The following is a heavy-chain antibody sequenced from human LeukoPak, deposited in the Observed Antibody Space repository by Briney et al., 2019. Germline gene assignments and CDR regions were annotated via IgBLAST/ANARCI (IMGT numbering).Heavy chain of an antibody. V-gene: IGHV4-34*01. D-gene: IGHD3-3*01. CDR1: GESFSGFY. CDR2: INHSGST. CDR3: ARGRVFGVGRNWFDP. Sequence: PETLSLTCAVYGESFSGFYWSWIRQPPGKGLEWIGEINHSGSTNYNPSLKSRVTISVDTSKNQFSLKLTSVTAADTAVYYCARGRVFGVGRNWFDPWGEGTLITVSS. J-gene: IGHJ5*02.